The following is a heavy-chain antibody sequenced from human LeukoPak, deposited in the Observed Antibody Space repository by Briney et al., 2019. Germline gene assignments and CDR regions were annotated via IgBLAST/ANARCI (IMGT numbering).Heavy chain of an antibody. CDR3: TLIKGWGSGSYYVDY. Sequence: GGSLRLSCAGVGFTISNDWMSWVRQAPWKGLEWVGRVKSKASGETTDYAAPVRGRFTISRDDSRNTLYLQMNSLKTEDTAVYYCTLIKGWGSGSYYVDYWGQGTLVTVSS. D-gene: IGHD3-10*01. CDR2: VKSKASGETT. J-gene: IGHJ4*02. V-gene: IGHV3-15*01. CDR1: GFTISNDW.